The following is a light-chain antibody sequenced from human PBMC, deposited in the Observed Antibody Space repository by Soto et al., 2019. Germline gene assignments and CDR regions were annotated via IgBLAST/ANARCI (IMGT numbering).Light chain of an antibody. CDR1: SSDVGGYNY. Sequence: HSALTQPASVSGSPGQSITISCTGTSSDVGGYNYVSWHQQHPGKVPKLMIYDVSYRPSGVSNRFSGSKSGNTASLTISGLQAEDEADYYCSSYTTSSTDVFGTGTKLTVL. CDR3: SSYTTSSTDV. V-gene: IGLV2-14*01. J-gene: IGLJ1*01. CDR2: DVS.